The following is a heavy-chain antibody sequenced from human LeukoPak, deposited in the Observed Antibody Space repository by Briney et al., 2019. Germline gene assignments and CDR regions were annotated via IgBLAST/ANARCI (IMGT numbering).Heavy chain of an antibody. CDR1: GYTFTCYY. Sequence: ASVKVSCKASGYTFTCYYMHWVRQAPGQGLEGMGWINPNSGGTNYAQKFQGTVTMTRDTSISTAYMELSRLRSDDTAVYYCAREDPGFDSSGYYLGLGAFDIWGQGTMVTVSS. CDR2: INPNSGGT. D-gene: IGHD3-22*01. V-gene: IGHV1-2*02. CDR3: AREDPGFDSSGYYLGLGAFDI. J-gene: IGHJ3*02.